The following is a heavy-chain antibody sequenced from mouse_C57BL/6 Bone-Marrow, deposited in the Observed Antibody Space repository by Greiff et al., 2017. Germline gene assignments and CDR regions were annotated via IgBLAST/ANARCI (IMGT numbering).Heavy chain of an antibody. CDR2: IYPGDGYT. CDR1: GYAFSSSW. Sequence: VQLQQSGPELVKPGASVKISCKASGYAFSSSWMNWVKQRPGKGLEWIGRIYPGDGYTNYNGKFKGKATLTADKSSSTAYMQLSSLTSEDSAVYFCARLRTSDETYWGQGTLVTVSA. CDR3: ARLRTSDETY. J-gene: IGHJ3*01. V-gene: IGHV1-82*01.